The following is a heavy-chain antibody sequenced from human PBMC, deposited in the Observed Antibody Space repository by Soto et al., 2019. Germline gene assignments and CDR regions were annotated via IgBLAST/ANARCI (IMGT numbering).Heavy chain of an antibody. J-gene: IGHJ4*02. CDR3: ALLHDILTLLDY. CDR2: FYWVYDK. CDR1: GFSLSTSGVG. Sequence: SGPTLVNPTQTLTLTCTFSGFSLSTSGVGVGWIRQPPGKALEWLAFFYWVYDKRYSPSLKGGFTITKDTSKNQLVFTMTNMDPVDTATYYCALLHDILTLLDYWGQGTLVTVSS. V-gene: IGHV2-5*02. D-gene: IGHD3-9*01.